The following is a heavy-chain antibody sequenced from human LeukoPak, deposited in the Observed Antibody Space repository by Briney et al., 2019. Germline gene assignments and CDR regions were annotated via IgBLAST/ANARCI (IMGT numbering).Heavy chain of an antibody. Sequence: SVKVSCKASGGTFSSYAISWVRQAPGQGLEWMGGIIPIFGTANYAQKFQGRVTITTDESTSTAYMELSSLRSDDTAVYYCARHHSSGRYYYYYYMDVWGKGTTVTVSS. D-gene: IGHD6-19*01. J-gene: IGHJ6*03. CDR3: ARHHSSGRYYYYYYMDV. V-gene: IGHV1-69*05. CDR1: GGTFSSYA. CDR2: IIPIFGTA.